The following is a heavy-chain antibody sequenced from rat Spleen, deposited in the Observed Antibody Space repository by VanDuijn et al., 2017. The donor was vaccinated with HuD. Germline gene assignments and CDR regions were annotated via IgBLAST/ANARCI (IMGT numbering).Heavy chain of an antibody. Sequence: EVQLVESGGGSVQPGRSLKLSCAASGFSFSKYGMQWIRQTPTKGLEGVAAITPSGITTDYRDSVKGRFTIPREHAKSTLYLQMDSLRSEDTATYYCTTVRWGDYWGQGVMVTVSS. CDR1: GFSFSKYG. V-gene: IGHV5-19*01. J-gene: IGHJ2*01. CDR2: ITPSGITT. CDR3: TTVRWGDY. D-gene: IGHD1-12*02.